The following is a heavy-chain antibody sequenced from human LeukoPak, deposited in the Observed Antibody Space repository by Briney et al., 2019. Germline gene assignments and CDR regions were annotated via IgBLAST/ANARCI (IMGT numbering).Heavy chain of an antibody. D-gene: IGHD3-10*01. CDR1: GGTFSSYA. Sequence: GASVKVSCKASGGTFSSYAISWVRQAPGQGLEWMGIINPSGGSTSYAQKFQGRVTMTRDTSTSTVYMELSSLRSEDTAVYYCARALMVRSWTLPPHAYFDYWGQGTLVTVSS. V-gene: IGHV1-46*01. CDR2: INPSGGST. J-gene: IGHJ4*02. CDR3: ARALMVRSWTLPPHAYFDY.